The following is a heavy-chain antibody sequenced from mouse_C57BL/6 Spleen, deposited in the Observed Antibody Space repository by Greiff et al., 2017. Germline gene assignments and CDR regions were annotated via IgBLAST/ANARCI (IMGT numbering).Heavy chain of an antibody. CDR1: GYTFTDYY. Sequence: EVKVVESGPELVKPGASVKISCKASGYTFTDYYMNWVKQSHGKSLEWIGDINPNNGGTSYNQKFKGKATLTVDKSSSTAYMELRSLTSEDSAVYYCARDSYFDYWGQGTTLTVSS. CDR2: INPNNGGT. J-gene: IGHJ2*01. CDR3: ARDSYFDY. V-gene: IGHV1-26*01.